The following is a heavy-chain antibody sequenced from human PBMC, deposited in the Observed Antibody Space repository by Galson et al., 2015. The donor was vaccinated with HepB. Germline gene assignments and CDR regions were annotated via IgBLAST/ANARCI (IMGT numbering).Heavy chain of an antibody. J-gene: IGHJ3*02. D-gene: IGHD3-10*01. Sequence: SVRVSCKASGGTFSSYAISWVRQAPGQGLEWMGGIIPIFGIANYAQKFQGRVTITADESTSTAYMELSSLRSEDTAVYYCARIRDYGSGPDAFDIWGQGTMVTVSS. CDR3: ARIRDYGSGPDAFDI. V-gene: IGHV1-69*13. CDR2: IIPIFGIA. CDR1: GGTFSSYA.